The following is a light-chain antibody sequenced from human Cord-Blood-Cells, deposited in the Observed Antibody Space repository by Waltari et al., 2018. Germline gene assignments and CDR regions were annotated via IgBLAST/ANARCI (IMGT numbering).Light chain of an antibody. CDR2: DNN. V-gene: IGLV1-51*01. CDR1: SSNLGNNY. Sequence: QSVLTQPPSVSVAPGQKVTISCSGSSSNLGNNYVSWYQQLPGTAPKLLIYDNNKRPSGIPDRFPGSKSGTSATLGITGLQTGDEADYYCGTWDSSLSAGVFGGGTKLTVL. J-gene: IGLJ3*02. CDR3: GTWDSSLSAGV.